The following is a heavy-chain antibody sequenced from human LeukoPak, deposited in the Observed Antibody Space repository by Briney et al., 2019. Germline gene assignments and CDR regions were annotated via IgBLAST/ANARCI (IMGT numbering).Heavy chain of an antibody. Sequence: PGGSLRLSFAASGLNFSNYAMSWVRQLQGKGLGWVPAISPSADDTYYADSVKGRFTISRDNSKNTLSLQMTRLRTADTAVNYRAKMWIQLWSSGGDFDYWGRGILVSVSS. J-gene: IGHJ4*02. V-gene: IGHV3-23*01. D-gene: IGHD5-18*01. CDR3: AKMWIQLWSSGGDFDY. CDR2: ISPSADDT. CDR1: GLNFSNYA.